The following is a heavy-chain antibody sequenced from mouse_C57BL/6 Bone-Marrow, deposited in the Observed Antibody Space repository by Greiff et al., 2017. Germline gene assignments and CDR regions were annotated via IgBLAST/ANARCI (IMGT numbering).Heavy chain of an antibody. Sequence: QVQLQQPGAELVRPGTSVKLSCKASGYTFTSYWMHWVKQRPGQGLEWLGVIDPSDSYTNYNQKFKGKATLTVDTSSSTAYMQLSSLTSEDSAVYYCARYSSWFAYWGQGTLVTVSA. CDR2: IDPSDSYT. CDR1: GYTFTSYW. V-gene: IGHV1-59*01. J-gene: IGHJ3*01. CDR3: ARYSSWFAY.